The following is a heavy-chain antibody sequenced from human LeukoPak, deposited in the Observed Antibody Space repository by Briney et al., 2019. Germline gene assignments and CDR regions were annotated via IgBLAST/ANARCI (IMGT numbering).Heavy chain of an antibody. D-gene: IGHD3-3*01. V-gene: IGHV3-23*01. CDR1: GFTFSSYA. Sequence: GGSLRLSCAASGFTFSSYAMRWVRQAPGKGLEWVSAISGSGGSTYYADSMKGRFTISRDNSKNTLYLQMNSLRAEDTAVYYCAKRITIFGVVPDYWGQGTLVTVSS. J-gene: IGHJ4*02. CDR2: ISGSGGST. CDR3: AKRITIFGVVPDY.